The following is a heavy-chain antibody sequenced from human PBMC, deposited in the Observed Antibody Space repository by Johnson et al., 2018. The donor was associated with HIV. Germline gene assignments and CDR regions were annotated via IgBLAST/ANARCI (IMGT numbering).Heavy chain of an antibody. CDR2: INWNGGST. D-gene: IGHD6-6*01. CDR1: GFTFDDYG. CDR3: ARARGEGAARTDAFDI. J-gene: IGHJ3*02. Sequence: VQLVESGGGVVRPGGSLRLSCAASGFTFDDYGMSWVRQAPGKGLAWVSGINWNGGSTGYADSVKGRFTISRDNAKNSLYLQMNSLRAEDTALYYCARARGEGAARTDAFDIWGQGTMVTVSS. V-gene: IGHV3-20*04.